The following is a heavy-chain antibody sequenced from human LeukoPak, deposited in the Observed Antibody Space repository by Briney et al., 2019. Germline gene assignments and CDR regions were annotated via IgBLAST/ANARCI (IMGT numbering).Heavy chain of an antibody. CDR1: GFTFSSYG. CDR2: IWYDGSNK. J-gene: IGHJ4*02. D-gene: IGHD4-23*01. CDR3: AKLSGGNVNFDY. V-gene: IGHV3-30*02. Sequence: GGSLRLSCAASGFTFSSYGMHWVRQAPGKGLEWVAVIWYDGSNKYYADSVKGRFTISRDNSKNTLYLQMNSLRAEDTAVYYCAKLSGGNVNFDYWGQGTLVTVSS.